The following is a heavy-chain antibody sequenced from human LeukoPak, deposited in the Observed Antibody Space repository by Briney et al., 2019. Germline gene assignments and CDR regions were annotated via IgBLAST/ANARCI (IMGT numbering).Heavy chain of an antibody. D-gene: IGHD2-8*01. CDR1: GFPISSGFS. J-gene: IGHJ6*03. Sequence: SETLSLTCAVFGFPISSGFSWAWIRQSPGKGLEWIASIYYSATTCYKPSLESRLFISADTSKNQFSLKLSSVTAADTAVYYCARGRYCTNGVCFLDYYYYYMDVWGKGTTVTVSS. CDR3: ARGRYCTNGVCFLDYYYYYMDV. V-gene: IGHV4-38-2*01. CDR2: IYYSATT.